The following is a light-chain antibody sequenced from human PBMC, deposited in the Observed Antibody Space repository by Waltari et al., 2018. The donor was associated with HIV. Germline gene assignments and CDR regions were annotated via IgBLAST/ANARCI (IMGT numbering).Light chain of an antibody. CDR2: EVN. Sequence: QSALTQPASVSGSPGQSITISCTGTSSDVGASDHVSWYQQYPGKAPKLLIYEVNNRPSGVSDRFSASKFGNTASLTISGLQAEDEADYHCCSYTNSDSYVFGTGTRITVL. V-gene: IGLV2-14*01. J-gene: IGLJ1*01. CDR1: SSDVGASDH. CDR3: CSYTNSDSYV.